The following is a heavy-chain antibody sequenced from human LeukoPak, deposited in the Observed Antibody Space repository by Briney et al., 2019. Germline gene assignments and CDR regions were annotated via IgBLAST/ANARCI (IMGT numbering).Heavy chain of an antibody. CDR2: INSDGGST. CDR1: GFTFSSYW. CDR3: ARGGSRYYDLGMV. Sequence: GGSLRLSCAASGFTFSSYWMHWVRQAPGKGLVWVSRINSDGGSTSYADSVKGRFTISRDNAKNTLYLQMNSLRAEDTAVYYCARGGSRYYDLGMVWGQGTTVTVSS. J-gene: IGHJ6*02. V-gene: IGHV3-74*01. D-gene: IGHD3-3*01.